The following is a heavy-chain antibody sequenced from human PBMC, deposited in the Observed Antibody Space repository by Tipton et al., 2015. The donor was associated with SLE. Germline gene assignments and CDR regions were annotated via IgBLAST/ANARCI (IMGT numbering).Heavy chain of an antibody. CDR2: IYHSGST. CDR3: ARATHSSSWYTLGLHPGD. V-gene: IGHV4-4*02. CDR1: GGSISSSNW. D-gene: IGHD6-13*01. J-gene: IGHJ4*02. Sequence: TLSLTCAVSGGSISSSNWWSWVRQPPGKGLEWIGEIYHSGSTNYNPSLKSRVTTSVDKSKNQFSLKLSSVTAADTAVYYCARATHSSSWYTLGLHPGDWGQGTLVTVSS.